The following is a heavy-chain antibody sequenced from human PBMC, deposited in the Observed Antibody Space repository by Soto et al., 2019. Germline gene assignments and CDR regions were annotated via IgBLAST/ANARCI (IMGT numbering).Heavy chain of an antibody. CDR1: GGSISSGGYY. D-gene: IGHD6-6*01. CDR3: ARAAARRLWDYYYGMDV. J-gene: IGHJ6*02. CDR2: IYYSGST. Sequence: SETLSLTCTVSGGSISSGGYYWSWIRQHPGKGLEWIGYIYYSGSTYYNPSLKSRVAISVDTSKNQFSLKLSSVTAADTAVYYCARAAARRLWDYYYGMDVWGQGTTVTVSS. V-gene: IGHV4-31*03.